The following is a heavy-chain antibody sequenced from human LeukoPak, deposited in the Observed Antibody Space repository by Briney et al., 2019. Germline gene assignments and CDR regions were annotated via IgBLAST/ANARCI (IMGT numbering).Heavy chain of an antibody. CDR1: GGSISSSSYY. J-gene: IGHJ5*02. D-gene: IGHD3-22*01. Sequence: SESLSLTCTVSGGSISSSSYYWGWIRQPPGKGLGWIGSIYYSGSTYYNPSLKSRVTISVDTSKNQFSLKLSSVTAADTAVYYCARKYYYDSSGSNWFDPWGQGTLVTVSS. V-gene: IGHV4-39*01. CDR3: ARKYYYDSSGSNWFDP. CDR2: IYYSGST.